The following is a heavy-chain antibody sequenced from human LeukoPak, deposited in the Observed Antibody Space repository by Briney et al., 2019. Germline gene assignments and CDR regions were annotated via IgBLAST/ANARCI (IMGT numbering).Heavy chain of an antibody. CDR3: ARRGGKNYGDYLLYYYYMDV. Sequence: ASVKVSCKASGGTFSSYAISWVRQAPGQGLEWMGGIIPIFGTANYAQKFQGRVTITADKSTSTAYMELSSLRSEDTAVYYCARRGGKNYGDYLLYYYYMDVWGKGTTVTVSS. D-gene: IGHD4-17*01. CDR2: IIPIFGTA. J-gene: IGHJ6*03. CDR1: GGTFSSYA. V-gene: IGHV1-69*06.